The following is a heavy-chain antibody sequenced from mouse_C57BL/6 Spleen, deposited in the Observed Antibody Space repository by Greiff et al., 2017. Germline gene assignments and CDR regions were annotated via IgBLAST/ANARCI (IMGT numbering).Heavy chain of an antibody. V-gene: IGHV1-80*01. CDR3: ARGGYGSSYGDYFDY. Sequence: QVHVKQSGAELVKPGASVKISCKASGYAFSSYWMNWVKQRPGKGLEWIGQIYPGDGDTNYNGKFKGKATLTADKSSSTAYMQLSSLTSEDSAVYFCARGGYGSSYGDYFDYWGQGTTLTVSS. J-gene: IGHJ2*01. CDR1: GYAFSSYW. CDR2: IYPGDGDT. D-gene: IGHD1-1*01.